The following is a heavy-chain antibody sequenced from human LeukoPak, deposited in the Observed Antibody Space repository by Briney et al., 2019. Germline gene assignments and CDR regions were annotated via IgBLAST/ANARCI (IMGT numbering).Heavy chain of an antibody. Sequence: GGSLRLSCGASGFTFSSYAKSWVRQAPGKGLEWVSGISGSGESTTYADSVKGRFTISRDNSKNTLYLQMNSLRAEDTAVYYCARESGLGGYYYDSSGYFDYWGQGTLVTVSS. CDR2: ISGSGEST. J-gene: IGHJ4*02. CDR3: ARESGLGGYYYDSSGYFDY. CDR1: GFTFSSYA. V-gene: IGHV3-23*01. D-gene: IGHD3-22*01.